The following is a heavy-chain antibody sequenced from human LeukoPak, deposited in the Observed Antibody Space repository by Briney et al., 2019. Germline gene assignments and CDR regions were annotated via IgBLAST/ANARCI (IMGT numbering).Heavy chain of an antibody. D-gene: IGHD2-21*01. Sequence: SETLSLTCSVSGDSVSNNNYYWGWIRQPPGKGLEWIGYIYYSGNTNYIPSLKSRATISLDTSKNQFSLRLSSVTAADTAVYFCASGRGYCGGASCPSFDFWGQGTLVTVSS. CDR1: GDSVSNNNYY. CDR2: IYYSGNT. CDR3: ASGRGYCGGASCPSFDF. V-gene: IGHV4-61*01. J-gene: IGHJ4*02.